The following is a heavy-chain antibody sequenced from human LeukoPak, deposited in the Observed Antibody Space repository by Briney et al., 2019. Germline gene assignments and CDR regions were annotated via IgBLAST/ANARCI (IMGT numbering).Heavy chain of an antibody. V-gene: IGHV1-18*01. CDR1: GYTFTSYG. Sequence: ASVKASCKASGYTFTSYGIGWVRQPPGRGLEWMGCISAYNGNTNYAQKLQGRVTMTTDTSTSTAYMELRSLRSDDTAVYYCARDSGYHFDYWGQGTLVTVSS. D-gene: IGHD3-22*01. J-gene: IGHJ4*02. CDR3: ARDSGYHFDY. CDR2: ISAYNGNT.